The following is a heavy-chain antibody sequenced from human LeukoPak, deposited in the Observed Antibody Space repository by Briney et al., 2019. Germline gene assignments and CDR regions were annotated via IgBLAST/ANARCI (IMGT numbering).Heavy chain of an antibody. D-gene: IGHD3-3*02. CDR3: ARIAFLEWLNEYYFDY. CDR2: IYHSGST. CDR1: GGSISSGGYS. Sequence: PSQTLSLTCAVSGGSISSGGYSWSWIRQPPRKGLEWIGYIYHSGSTYYNPSLKSRVTISVDRSKNQFSLKLSSVTAADTAVYYCARIAFLEWLNEYYFDYWGQGTLVTVSS. J-gene: IGHJ4*02. V-gene: IGHV4-30-2*01.